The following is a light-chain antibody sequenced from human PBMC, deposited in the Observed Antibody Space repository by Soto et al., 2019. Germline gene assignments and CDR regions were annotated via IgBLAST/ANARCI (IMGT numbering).Light chain of an antibody. J-gene: IGLJ2*01. Sequence: QSVLTQPASVSGSLGQSINISCTGTSSDGVAYNYVSWYQQHTDKAPKLLIFEVTNRPSGVSGRFSGSKYGITASLSISVLQPEDEDDYYCTSYSSSSPVLFGGGTKLTVL. CDR3: TSYSSSSPVL. CDR1: SSDGVAYNY. V-gene: IGLV2-14*01. CDR2: EVT.